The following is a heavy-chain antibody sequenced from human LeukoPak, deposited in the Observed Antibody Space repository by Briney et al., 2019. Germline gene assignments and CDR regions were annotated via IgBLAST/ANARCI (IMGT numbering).Heavy chain of an antibody. V-gene: IGHV4-34*01. J-gene: IGHJ4*02. Sequence: GSLRLSCAASGFTVSSNYMSWVRQAPGKGLEWIGEINHSGSTNYNPSLKSRVTISVDTSKNQFSLKLSSVTAADTAVYYCARVRYSGYVDYWGQGTLVTVSS. CDR2: INHSGST. CDR1: GFTVSSNY. D-gene: IGHD5-12*01. CDR3: ARVRYSGYVDY.